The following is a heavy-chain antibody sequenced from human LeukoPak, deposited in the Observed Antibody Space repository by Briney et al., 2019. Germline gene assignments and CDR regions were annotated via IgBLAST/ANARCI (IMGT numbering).Heavy chain of an antibody. CDR1: VGALSSRSYS. CDR2: ILYSWST. D-gene: IGHD5-24*01. Sequence: SQTLCLTCTVSVGALSSRSYSWGASRQPPGKGLGRSGSILYSWSTYYNPSLKSRVSRSLDSFNNQLTLKVRSVTAADTAVKYCARHSFGVGYNNFDYWGQGTLVTVSS. J-gene: IGHJ4*02. V-gene: IGHV4-39*01. CDR3: ARHSFGVGYNNFDY.